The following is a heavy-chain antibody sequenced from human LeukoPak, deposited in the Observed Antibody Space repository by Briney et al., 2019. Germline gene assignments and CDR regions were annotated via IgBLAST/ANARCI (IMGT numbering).Heavy chain of an antibody. CDR2: IYYSGST. D-gene: IGHD3-22*01. Sequence: SETLSLTCTVSGGSISSSSYYWGWIRQPPGKGLEWIVSIYYSGSTYYNPSLKSRVTISVDTSKNQFSLKLSSVTAADTAVYYCAVGTYYYDSSGYYYYFDYWGQGTLVTVSS. J-gene: IGHJ4*02. V-gene: IGHV4-39*01. CDR3: AVGTYYYDSSGYYYYFDY. CDR1: GGSISSSSYY.